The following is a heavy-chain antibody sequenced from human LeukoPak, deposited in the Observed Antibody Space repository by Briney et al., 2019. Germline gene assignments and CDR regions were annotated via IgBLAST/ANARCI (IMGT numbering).Heavy chain of an antibody. Sequence: SGTLSLTCAVPGGSINSSHWWSWVRQPPGKGLEWIGEIYHSGSTNYNPSLKSRVIISVDKSKDQFSLKLSSVTAADTAVFYCATKVAGIGYYYGMDVWGQGTTVTVSS. CDR1: GGSINSSHW. D-gene: IGHD6-19*01. V-gene: IGHV4-4*02. J-gene: IGHJ6*02. CDR2: IYHSGST. CDR3: ATKVAGIGYYYGMDV.